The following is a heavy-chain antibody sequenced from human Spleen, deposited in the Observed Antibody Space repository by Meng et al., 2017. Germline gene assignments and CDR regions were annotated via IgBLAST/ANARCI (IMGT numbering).Heavy chain of an antibody. CDR2: INHSGST. D-gene: IGHD4-11*01. CDR1: GGPVSYYC. J-gene: IGHJ4*02. CDR3: ARGPTTMAHDFDY. V-gene: IGHV4-34*01. Sequence: LQQWGGGLLNPVESLALTCFVSGGPVSYYCWSWIRQPPGKGLEWIGEINHSGSTNYNPSLESRATISVDTSQNNLSLKLSSVTAADSAVYYCARGPTTMAHDFDYWGQGTLVTVSS.